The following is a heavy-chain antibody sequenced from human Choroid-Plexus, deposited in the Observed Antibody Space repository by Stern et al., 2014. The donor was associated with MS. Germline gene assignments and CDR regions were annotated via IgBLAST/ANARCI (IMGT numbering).Heavy chain of an antibody. D-gene: IGHD2-15*01. Sequence: VQLVESGGGVAQPGRPLILSCAASGFTFSNFGMHWVRQAPGKGLEGVALISYDGSDKYYADSVKGRFTIFRDNSKNTLYMHMNSLRAEDTAVYYCAKDRQWSTYFFDYWGQGSLVTVS. CDR2: ISYDGSDK. CDR1: GFTFSNFG. J-gene: IGHJ4*02. V-gene: IGHV3-30*18. CDR3: AKDRQWSTYFFDY.